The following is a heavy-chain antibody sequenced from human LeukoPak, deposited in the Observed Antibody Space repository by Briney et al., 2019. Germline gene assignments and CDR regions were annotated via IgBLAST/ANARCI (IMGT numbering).Heavy chain of an antibody. CDR3: AKSFSSGSSR. CDR2: ISDSGGTT. J-gene: IGHJ4*02. V-gene: IGHV3-23*01. CDR1: GFPFASYA. Sequence: GGSLRLSCAASGFPFASYAMKWVRQAPGKGLEWASTISDSGGTTYYGDSVKGRFSISRDNSKNTVYLQMNSLRAEDTALYYCAKSFSSGSSRWGQGTLVTVSP. D-gene: IGHD3-10*01.